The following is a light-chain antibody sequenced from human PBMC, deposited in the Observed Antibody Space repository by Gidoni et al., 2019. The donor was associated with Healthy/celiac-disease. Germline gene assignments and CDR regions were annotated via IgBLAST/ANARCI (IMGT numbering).Light chain of an antibody. CDR2: DAS. CDR3: QQYDNLPFT. V-gene: IGKV1-33*01. Sequence: IQMTQSPSSLSASVGDRVTITCQASQDISNYLNWYQQKPGKAPKLLIYDASNLETGVPSRFSGSGSGTDFTLTISSLQPEDIAIYYCQQYDNLPFTFXGXTKVXIK. J-gene: IGKJ4*01. CDR1: QDISNY.